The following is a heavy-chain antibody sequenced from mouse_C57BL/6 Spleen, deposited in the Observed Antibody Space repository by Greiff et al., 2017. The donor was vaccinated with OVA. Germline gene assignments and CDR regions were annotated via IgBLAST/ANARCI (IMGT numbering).Heavy chain of an antibody. Sequence: EVKLQQSGPELVKPGASVKISCKASGYSFTDYNMNWVKQSNGKSLEWIGVINPNYGTTSYNQKFKGKATLTVDQSSSTAYMQLNSLTSEDSAVYYCAREGYRTVVAPGFVAYWGQGTLVTVSA. J-gene: IGHJ3*01. V-gene: IGHV1-39*01. CDR2: INPNYGTT. CDR3: AREGYRTVVAPGFVAY. D-gene: IGHD1-1*01. CDR1: GYSFTDYN.